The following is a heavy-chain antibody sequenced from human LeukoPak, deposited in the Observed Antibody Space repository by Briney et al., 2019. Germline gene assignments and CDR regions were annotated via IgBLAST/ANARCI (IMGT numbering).Heavy chain of an antibody. CDR1: GFTFSSYG. V-gene: IGHV3-30*02. J-gene: IGHJ4*02. D-gene: IGHD3-9*01. Sequence: GGSLGLSCAASGFTFSSYGMHWVRQAPGKGLEWVVFIRYDGSNKYYADSVKGRFTISRDNSKNTLYLQMNSLRAEDTAVYYCAKLDRRVPIDRHWGQGTLVTVSS. CDR2: IRYDGSNK. CDR3: AKLDRRVPIDRH.